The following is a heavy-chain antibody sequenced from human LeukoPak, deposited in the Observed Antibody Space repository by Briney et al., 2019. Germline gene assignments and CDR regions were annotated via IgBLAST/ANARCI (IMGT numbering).Heavy chain of an antibody. CDR3: ARGGFVTTIDY. CDR2: IYYSGST. CDR1: GGSISSYY. Sequence: SETLSLTCTVSGGSISSYYWSWIRQPPGKGLEWIGYIYYSGSTNYNSSLKSRVTISVDTSKNQFSLKLSSVTAADTAVYYCARGGFVTTIDYWGQGTLVTVSS. J-gene: IGHJ4*02. D-gene: IGHD4-17*01. V-gene: IGHV4-59*01.